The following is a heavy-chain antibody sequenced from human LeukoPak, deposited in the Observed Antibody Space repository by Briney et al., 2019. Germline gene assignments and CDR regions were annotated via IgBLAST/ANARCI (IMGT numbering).Heavy chain of an antibody. V-gene: IGHV3-7*01. CDR3: ARDGGYSGYDYDHYYYYGMDV. J-gene: IGHJ6*02. D-gene: IGHD5-12*01. CDR1: GFTFSSYW. Sequence: SGGSLRLSCAASGFTFSSYWMSWVRQAPGKGLEWVANIKQDGSEKYYVDSVKGRFTISRDNAKNSLYLQMNSLRAEDTAVYYCARDGGYSGYDYDHYYYYGMDVWGQGTTVTVSS. CDR2: IKQDGSEK.